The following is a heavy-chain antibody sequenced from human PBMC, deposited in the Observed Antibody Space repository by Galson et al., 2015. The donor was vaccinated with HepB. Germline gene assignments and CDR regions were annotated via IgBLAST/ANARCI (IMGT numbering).Heavy chain of an antibody. V-gene: IGHV3-33*01. CDR1: GVTFSTYD. J-gene: IGHJ3*02. CDR3: ARAVRVFGNWNAFDI. D-gene: IGHD1-20*01. CDR2: IWSDGSNK. Sequence: SLRLSCAASGVTFSTYDMQWVRQAPGKGLEWVAVIWSDGSNKYYADSVKGRFTISGDNSKNTLYQQMNSLRAEDTAVYYCARAVRVFGNWNAFDIWGQGTMVTVSS.